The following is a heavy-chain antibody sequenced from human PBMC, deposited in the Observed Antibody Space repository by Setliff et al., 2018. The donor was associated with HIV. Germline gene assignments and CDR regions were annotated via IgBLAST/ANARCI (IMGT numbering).Heavy chain of an antibody. CDR2: IWDDGSNK. D-gene: IGHD3-3*01. CDR1: GFTFSNYG. V-gene: IGHV3-33*06. Sequence: PGGSLRLSCATSGFTFSNYGMDWVRQAPGKGLEWVAVIWDDGSNKKYVDSVKGRFTISRDNSKSTVYLQMDSLRAEGTAIYYCAKDYNFWSAHGAHPVDWGQGTLVTVSS. J-gene: IGHJ4*02. CDR3: AKDYNFWSAHGAHPVD.